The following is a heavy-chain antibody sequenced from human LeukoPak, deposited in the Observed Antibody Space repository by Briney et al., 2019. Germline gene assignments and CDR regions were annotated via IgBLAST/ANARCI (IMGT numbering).Heavy chain of an antibody. CDR3: ARGSSSWSHEFDP. J-gene: IGHJ5*02. CDR1: GGSISSSSYY. CDR2: IYYSGST. D-gene: IGHD6-13*01. Sequence: PSETLSLTCTVSGGSISSSSYYWGWIRQPPGKGLEWIGSIYYSGSTYYNPSLKSRVTISVDTSKNQSSLKLSSVTAADTAVYYCARGSSSWSHEFDPWGQGTLVTVSS. V-gene: IGHV4-39*01.